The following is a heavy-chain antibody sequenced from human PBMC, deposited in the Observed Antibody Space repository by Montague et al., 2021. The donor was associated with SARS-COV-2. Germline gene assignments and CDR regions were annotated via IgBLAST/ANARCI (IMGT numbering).Heavy chain of an antibody. CDR2: ISGSGGNT. D-gene: IGHD3-3*01. CDR1: GFTFSSYA. V-gene: IGHV3-23*01. J-gene: IGHJ4*02. Sequence: SLRLSCAASGFTFSSYAMSWVRQAPGKGLEWVSAISGSGGNTYYADSVKGRFTISRDNSKNTLYLQMNSLRAEDTAVYYCAKDPHYDFWSGYYLDYWGQGTLVTVSS. CDR3: AKDPHYDFWSGYYLDY.